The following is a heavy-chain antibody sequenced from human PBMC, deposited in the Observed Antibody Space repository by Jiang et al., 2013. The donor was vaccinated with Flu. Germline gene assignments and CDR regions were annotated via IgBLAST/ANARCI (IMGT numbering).Heavy chain of an antibody. J-gene: IGHJ4*02. V-gene: IGHV6-1*01. CDR3: SGGSGPDY. CDR1: GDSVSSNSAA. Sequence: QTLSLTCAISGDSVSSNSAAWNWIRQSPSRGHEWLGRTYYRSKWYNEYAVSVKSRITINPDTSKNQFTLHLNSVTPDDTAVYYCSGGSGPDYWGQGTQVTVSS. D-gene: IGHD3-16*01. CDR2: TYYRSKWYN.